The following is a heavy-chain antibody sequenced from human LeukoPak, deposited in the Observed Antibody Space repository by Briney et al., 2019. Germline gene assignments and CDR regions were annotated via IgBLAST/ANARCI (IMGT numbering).Heavy chain of an antibody. CDR3: AKDIDLTYYFDY. Sequence: GGSLRLSCAASGFTFSSYAMSWVRQAPGEGLEWVSAISGSGGSTYYADSVKGRFTISRDNSKNTLYLQMNSLRAEDTAVYYCAKDIDLTYYFDYWGQGTLVTVSS. CDR1: GFTFSSYA. D-gene: IGHD3-16*01. V-gene: IGHV3-23*01. CDR2: ISGSGGST. J-gene: IGHJ4*02.